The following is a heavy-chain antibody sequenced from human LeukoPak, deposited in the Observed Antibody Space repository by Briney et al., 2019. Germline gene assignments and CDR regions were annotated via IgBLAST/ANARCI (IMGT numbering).Heavy chain of an antibody. Sequence: ASVKVSCKASGYTFTGYYMHWVRQAPGQGLEWMGWINPNSGGTNYAQKFQGRVTMTRDTSISTAYMELSRLRSDDTAVYYCANRDIVMVITTGSAAQYWGQGTLVTVSS. D-gene: IGHD3-22*01. CDR1: GYTFTGYY. CDR3: ANRDIVMVITTGSAAQY. J-gene: IGHJ4*02. V-gene: IGHV1-2*02. CDR2: INPNSGGT.